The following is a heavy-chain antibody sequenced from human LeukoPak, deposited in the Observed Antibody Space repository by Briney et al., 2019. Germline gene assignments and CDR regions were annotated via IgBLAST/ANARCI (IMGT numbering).Heavy chain of an antibody. CDR3: ARAWYWVGITDAFDI. CDR1: GYTFTSYD. D-gene: IGHD2-8*02. V-gene: IGHV1-8*03. CDR2: MNPNSGNT. J-gene: IGHJ3*02. Sequence: ASVKVSCKASGYTFTSYDINWVRQATGQGLEWMGWMNPNSGNTGYAQKFQGRVTITRNTSISTAYMELSSLRSEDTAVYYRARAWYWVGITDAFDIWGQGTMVTVSS.